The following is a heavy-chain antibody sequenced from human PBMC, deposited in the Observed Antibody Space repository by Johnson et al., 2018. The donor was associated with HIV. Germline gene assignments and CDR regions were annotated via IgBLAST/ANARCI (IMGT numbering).Heavy chain of an antibody. V-gene: IGHV3-23*04. J-gene: IGHJ3*02. D-gene: IGHD6-19*01. CDR3: ARGDSSGWDAFDI. Sequence: VQLVESGGGLVQPGGSLRLSCAASGFTFSSYAMSWVRQAPGKGLEWVSGIGIAGDTYYPGSVKGRFTISRDNSKNTLYLQMNSLRAEDTAVYYCARGDSSGWDAFDIWGQGTMVTVSS. CDR2: IGIAGDT. CDR1: GFTFSSYA.